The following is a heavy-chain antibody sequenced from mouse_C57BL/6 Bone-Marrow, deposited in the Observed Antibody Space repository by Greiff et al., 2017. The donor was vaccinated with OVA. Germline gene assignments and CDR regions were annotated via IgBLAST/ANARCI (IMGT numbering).Heavy chain of an antibody. D-gene: IGHD2-4*01. J-gene: IGHJ1*03. CDR3: ARRGTMIRDWYFDV. V-gene: IGHV1-64*01. CDR2: IHSNSGST. Sequence: QVQLQQPGAELVKPGASVKLSCKASGYTFTSYWMHWVKQRPGQGLEWIGMIHSNSGSTNYNEKFKSKATLTVDKSSSTAYMQLSSLTSEDSAVYYCARRGTMIRDWYFDVWGTGTTVTVSS. CDR1: GYTFTSYW.